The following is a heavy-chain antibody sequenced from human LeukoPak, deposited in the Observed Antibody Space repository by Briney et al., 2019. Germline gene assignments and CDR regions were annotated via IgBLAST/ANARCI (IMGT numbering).Heavy chain of an antibody. CDR2: IYTSGNT. D-gene: IGHD2-2*01. CDR3: ARGRKYCSSTSCYLYYFDY. J-gene: IGHJ4*02. V-gene: IGHV4-4*07. CDR1: GGSISSYY. Sequence: SETLSLTCTVSGGSISSYYWSWIRQPAGKGLEWIGRIYTSGNTNYNPSLKSRVTMSVDTSKNQFSLKLSSVTAADTAVYYCARGRKYCSSTSCYLYYFDYWGQGTLVTVSS.